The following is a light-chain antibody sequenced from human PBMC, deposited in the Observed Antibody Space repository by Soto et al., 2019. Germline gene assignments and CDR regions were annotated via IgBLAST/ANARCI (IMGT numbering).Light chain of an antibody. J-gene: IGKJ5*01. CDR2: GAP. Sequence: EIVMTQSPATLSVSPGERATLSCRASQSVRSNLAWYQQKPGQAPRLLIYGAPTRATGIPARFSGSGSGTDFTLAISSLQSEDFAVYYCQEYKNWPSITFGQGTRLEI. CDR1: QSVRSN. CDR3: QEYKNWPSIT. V-gene: IGKV3-15*01.